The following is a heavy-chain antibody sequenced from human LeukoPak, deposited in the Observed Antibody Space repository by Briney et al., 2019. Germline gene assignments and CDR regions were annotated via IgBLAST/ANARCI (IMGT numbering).Heavy chain of an antibody. CDR1: GGSISSSSYY. V-gene: IGHV4-39*01. CDR2: IYYSEST. Sequence: SDTLSLTCTVSGGSISSSSYYWGWIRQPQGKGLEWIGSIYYSESTYYNPSLKSRVTISVDTSKNQFSLKLSSVTAADTAVYYCARLISAGYSSGWYTPYYYYYMDVWGKGTTVTVSS. CDR3: ARLISAGYSSGWYTPYYYYYMDV. J-gene: IGHJ6*03. D-gene: IGHD6-19*01.